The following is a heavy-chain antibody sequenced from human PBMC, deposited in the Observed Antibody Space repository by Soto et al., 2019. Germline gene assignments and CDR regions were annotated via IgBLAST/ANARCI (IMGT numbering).Heavy chain of an antibody. J-gene: IGHJ4*02. CDR3: AGDPYYYGSAF. V-gene: IGHV3-11*01. D-gene: IGHD3-10*01. CDR2: ISSGGTTM. CDR1: GFRFSDHY. Sequence: ESGGGLVEPGGSLRLSCAASGFRFSDHYMTWIRQAPGKGLEWVSKISSGGTTMYYADSVKGRFTVSRDNAKNSLYLQMNSLRAEDTAVYYCAGDPYYYGSAFWGQGTLVTVSS.